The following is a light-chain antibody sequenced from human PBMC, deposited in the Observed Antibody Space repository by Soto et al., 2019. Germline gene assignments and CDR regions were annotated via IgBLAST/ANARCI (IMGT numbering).Light chain of an antibody. J-gene: IGLJ1*01. V-gene: IGLV2-14*01. CDR2: EAS. CDR1: SSDVGAYNY. Sequence: QSALTQPASVSGSPGQSVTISCTGTSSDVGAYNYVSWYQQHPGKAPKLMIYEASNRPSGVSNRFSGSKSGNTASLTISGLQAEDEADYYCNSYTGSSTRFVFGTGTKLTVL. CDR3: NSYTGSSTRFV.